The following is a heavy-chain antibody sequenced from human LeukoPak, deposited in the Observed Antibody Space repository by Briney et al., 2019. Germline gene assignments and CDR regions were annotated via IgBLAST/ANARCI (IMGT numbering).Heavy chain of an antibody. CDR1: GYRFTSLW. V-gene: IGHV5-51*01. D-gene: IGHD1-26*01. J-gene: IGHJ4*02. CDR3: ARRFWYSGSYPTNIYFDY. Sequence: GGSLKIPGKGFGYRFTSLWNGGVGQVPGKGLEWMGIIHSGDSNTRYSPSFQGQVTISADKSTSTAYLQWSSLKASDTAMYYCARRFWYSGSYPTNIYFDYWGQGTLVTVSS. CDR2: IHSGDSNT.